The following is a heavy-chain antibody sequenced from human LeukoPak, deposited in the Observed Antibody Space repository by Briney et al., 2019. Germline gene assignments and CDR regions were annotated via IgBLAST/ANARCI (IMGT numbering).Heavy chain of an antibody. CDR2: ISYDGSNK. CDR3: ARGRRDYSSSWSFSNWFDP. V-gene: IGHV3-30-3*01. Sequence: GGSLRLSCAASGFTFSSYAMHWVRQAPGKGLEWVAVISYDGSNKYYADSVKGRFTISRDNSKNTLYLQMNSLRAEDTAVYYCARGRRDYSSSWSFSNWFDPWGQGTLVTVSS. J-gene: IGHJ5*02. CDR1: GFTFSSYA. D-gene: IGHD6-13*01.